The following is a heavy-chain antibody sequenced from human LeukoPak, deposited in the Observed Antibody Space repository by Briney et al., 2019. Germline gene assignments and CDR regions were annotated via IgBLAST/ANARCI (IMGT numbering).Heavy chain of an antibody. Sequence: GSLRLSCAASGFTFSSYSMNWVRQAPGKGLAWVSYISSSSSTIYYADSVKGRFTISRDNAKNSLYLQMNSLRAEDTAVYYCAKGREYYYYMDVWGKGTTVTVSS. CDR3: AKGREYYYYMDV. V-gene: IGHV3-48*01. CDR1: GFTFSSYS. CDR2: ISSSSSTI. J-gene: IGHJ6*03.